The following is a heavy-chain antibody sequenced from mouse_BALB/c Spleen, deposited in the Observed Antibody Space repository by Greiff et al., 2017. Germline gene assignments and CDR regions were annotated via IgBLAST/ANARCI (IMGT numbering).Heavy chain of an antibody. V-gene: IGHV5-17*02. CDR3: ARLGTTKYAMDY. D-gene: IGHD2-3*01. CDR1: GFTFSSFG. J-gene: IGHJ4*01. CDR2: ISSGSSTI. Sequence: DVHLVESGGGLVQPGGSRKLSCAASGFTFSSFGMHWVRQAPEKGLEWVAYISSGSSTIYYADTVKGRFTISRDNPKNTLFLQMTSLRSEDTAMYYCARLGTTKYAMDYWGQGTSVTVSS.